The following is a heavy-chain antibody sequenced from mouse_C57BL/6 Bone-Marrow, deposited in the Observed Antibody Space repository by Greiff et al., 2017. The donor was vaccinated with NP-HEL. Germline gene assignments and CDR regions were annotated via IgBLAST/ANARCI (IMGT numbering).Heavy chain of an antibody. D-gene: IGHD2-3*01. CDR2: ISNGGGST. Sequence: VQLKESGGGLVQPGGSLKLSCAASGFTFSDYYMYWVRQTPEKRLEWVAYISNGGGSTYYPDTVKGRFTISRDNAKNTLYLQMSRLQSEDTAMYYCARGEGYDGYYWFAYWGQGTLVTVSA. CDR3: ARGEGYDGYYWFAY. J-gene: IGHJ3*01. CDR1: GFTFSDYY. V-gene: IGHV5-12*01.